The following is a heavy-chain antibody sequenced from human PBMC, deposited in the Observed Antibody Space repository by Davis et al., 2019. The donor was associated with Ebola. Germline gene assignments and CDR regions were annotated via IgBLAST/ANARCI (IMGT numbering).Heavy chain of an antibody. CDR1: GFMFSSYA. CDR3: VYLRDYYGSGSPAY. J-gene: IGHJ4*02. CDR2: ITNNGGST. D-gene: IGHD3-10*01. Sequence: GESLKISCSVSGFMFSSYAMHWVRQAPGKGLQYVSGITNNGGSTYADSVKGRFIISRDNSKNTLYLQMNSLRADDTAVYYCVYLRDYYGSGSPAYWGQGTLVTVSS. V-gene: IGHV3-64*04.